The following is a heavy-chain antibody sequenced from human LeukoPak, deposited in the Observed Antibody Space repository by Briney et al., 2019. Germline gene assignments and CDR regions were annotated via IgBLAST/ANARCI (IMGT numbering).Heavy chain of an antibody. J-gene: IGHJ4*02. D-gene: IGHD3-10*01. CDR3: ARGGNMVRGVIDFDY. CDR2: IWYDGSGE. CDR1: GFTFNSYG. Sequence: GGSLRLSCAASGFTFNSYGMHWVRQAPGKGLEWVAIIWYDGSGEYYADSVKGRFTISRDNSKNTLYLQMNSLRAEDTAVYYCARGGNMVRGVIDFDYWGQGTLATVSS. V-gene: IGHV3-33*01.